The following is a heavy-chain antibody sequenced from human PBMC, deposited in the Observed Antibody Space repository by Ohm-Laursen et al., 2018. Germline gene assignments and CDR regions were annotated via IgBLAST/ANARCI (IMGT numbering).Heavy chain of an antibody. CDR1: GFTFDDYA. V-gene: IGHV3-9*01. D-gene: IGHD6-13*01. CDR2: ITWNSGTI. CDR3: AKDQHGDSSSWYVDS. J-gene: IGHJ4*02. Sequence: SLRLSCSASGFTFDDYAMNWVRQAPGKGLEWVSGITWNSGTIGYADSVKGRFTISRDNAKNSPFLQMNSLRAEDTALYYCAKDQHGDSSSWYVDSWGQGTLVTVSS.